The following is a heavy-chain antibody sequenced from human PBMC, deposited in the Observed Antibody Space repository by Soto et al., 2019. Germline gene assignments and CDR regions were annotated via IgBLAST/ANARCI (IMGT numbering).Heavy chain of an antibody. CDR2: ISAHNGNI. Sequence: VTVPCRGSAYTFTNYGICGARQAPGKGREWMGWISAHNGNINDAQKFRGRGTMTTDTSTSSAYVEVRSLRSDDTAVYYCARSGSSWNLREFDSWGQGTLVTVSS. CDR3: ARSGSSWNLREFDS. J-gene: IGHJ4*02. V-gene: IGHV1-18*01. D-gene: IGHD6-13*01. CDR1: AYTFTNYG.